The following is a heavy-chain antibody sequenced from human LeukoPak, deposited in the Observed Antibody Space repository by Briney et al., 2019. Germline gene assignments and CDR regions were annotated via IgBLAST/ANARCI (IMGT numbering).Heavy chain of an antibody. Sequence: GGSLRLSCAASGFTVSSNYMSWVRQAPGKGLEWVSVIYSGGSTYYADSVKGRFTISRDNSKNTLYLQMNSLRAEDTAVYYCARGLKFPVVAPFDYWGQGTLVTVSS. D-gene: IGHD4-23*01. CDR1: GFTVSSNY. J-gene: IGHJ4*02. CDR2: IYSGGST. CDR3: ARGLKFPVVAPFDY. V-gene: IGHV3-66*01.